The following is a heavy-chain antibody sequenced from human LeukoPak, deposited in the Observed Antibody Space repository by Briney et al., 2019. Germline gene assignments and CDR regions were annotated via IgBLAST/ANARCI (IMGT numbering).Heavy chain of an antibody. V-gene: IGHV4-34*01. CDR2: INHSGST. D-gene: IGHD2-15*01. J-gene: IGHJ2*01. Sequence: SETLSLTCAVYGGSFSGYYWSWIRQPPGKGLEWIGEINHSGSTNYNPSLKSRVTISVDTSKNQFSLKLSSVTAADTAVYYCARGGDIVVVVAAERYFDLWGRGTLVTVSS. CDR1: GGSFSGYY. CDR3: ARGGDIVVVVAAERYFDL.